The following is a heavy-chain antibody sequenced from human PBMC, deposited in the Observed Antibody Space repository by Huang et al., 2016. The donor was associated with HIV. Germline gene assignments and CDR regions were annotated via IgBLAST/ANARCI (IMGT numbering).Heavy chain of an antibody. D-gene: IGHD6-13*01. CDR2: IRTDGGST. J-gene: IGHJ3*02. CDR3: ASLNWQLVGVDAFDI. CDR1: GFTFSSYA. V-gene: IGHV3-64*07. Sequence: EVQLVESGGGLVQPGGSLRLSCAASGFTFSSYAMHWVRQAPGKGLEYVSAIRTDGGSTYYADSVKGRFTISRDNSKNTLYLQMGSLRAEDMAVYYCASLNWQLVGVDAFDIWGQGTMVTVSS.